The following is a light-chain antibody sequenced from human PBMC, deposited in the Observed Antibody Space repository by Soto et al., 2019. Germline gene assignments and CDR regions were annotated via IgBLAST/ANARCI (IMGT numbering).Light chain of an antibody. V-gene: IGLV2-23*01. CDR3: CSDAGSSTVV. CDR2: EGS. Sequence: QSALTQPASVSGSPGQSITISCTGTSSDVGSYNLVSWYQQHPGKAPKLMIYEGSKRPSGVSNRFSGSKSGNTASLTISGLQAEDEDDYYCCSDAGSSTVVFGGGTKLTVL. J-gene: IGLJ2*01. CDR1: SSDVGSYNL.